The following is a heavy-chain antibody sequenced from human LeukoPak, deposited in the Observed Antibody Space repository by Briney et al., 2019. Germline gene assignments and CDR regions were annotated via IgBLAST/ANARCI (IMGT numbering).Heavy chain of an antibody. V-gene: IGHV4-59*01. Sequence: SETLSLTCTVSEGSISSYHWSWIRQPREGLEWIGSIYYGGTPKYNPSLASRVTISVDTSKNRFSLELTSVTAADTAVYFCARDRWEWFGESSYAMDVWGKGTTVTVSS. D-gene: IGHD3-10*01. CDR2: IYYGGTP. J-gene: IGHJ6*04. CDR1: EGSISSYH. CDR3: ARDRWEWFGESSYAMDV.